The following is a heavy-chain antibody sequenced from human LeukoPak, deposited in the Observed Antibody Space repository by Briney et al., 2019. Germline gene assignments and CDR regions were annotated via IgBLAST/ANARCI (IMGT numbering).Heavy chain of an antibody. CDR2: INHNGIP. J-gene: IGHJ4*02. V-gene: IGHV4-34*01. CDR3: ARGTAFCGGDCYVDF. D-gene: IGHD2-21*02. CDR1: GGSFSNYY. Sequence: SETLSLTCAVYGGSFSNYYWTWIRQPPGKGLEWIGEINHNGIPNYNPSLKSRATISIDTSQNQFSLKLSSVTAADTAVYYCARGTAFCGGDCYVDFWGQGTLVTVSS.